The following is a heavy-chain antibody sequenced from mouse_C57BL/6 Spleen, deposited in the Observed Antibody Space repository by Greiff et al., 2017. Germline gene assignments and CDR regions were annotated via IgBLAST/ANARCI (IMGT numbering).Heavy chain of an antibody. J-gene: IGHJ2*01. Sequence: QVQLQQSGPELVKPGASVKISCKASGYAFSSSWMNWVKQRPGKGLEWIGRIYPGDGDTNYNGKFKGKATLTADKSSSTAYMQLSSLTSEDSAVYFCARGGYYGSSYGYFDYWGQGTTLTVSS. D-gene: IGHD1-1*01. CDR2: IYPGDGDT. V-gene: IGHV1-82*01. CDR3: ARGGYYGSSYGYFDY. CDR1: GYAFSSSW.